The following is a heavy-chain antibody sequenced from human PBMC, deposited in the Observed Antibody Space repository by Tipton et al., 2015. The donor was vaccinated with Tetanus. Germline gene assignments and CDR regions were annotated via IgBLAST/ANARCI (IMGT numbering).Heavy chain of an antibody. CDR2: IYSDGSM. Sequence: QLVQPGGGMTQPGDSLRLSCAASGFTVSSYQMTWVRQAPGKGLEWVSVIYSDGSMYYADSVKGRFTISRDNLKNTLSLQMNSLRAEDTAVYYCARGLGVDYWGQGTLVTVSS. V-gene: IGHV3-53*01. CDR1: GFTVSSYQ. CDR3: ARGLGVDY. J-gene: IGHJ4*02. D-gene: IGHD7-27*01.